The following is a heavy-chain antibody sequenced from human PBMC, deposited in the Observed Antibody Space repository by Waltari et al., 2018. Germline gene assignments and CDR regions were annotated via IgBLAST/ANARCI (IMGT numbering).Heavy chain of an antibody. CDR2: INPKSGGT. J-gene: IGHJ4*02. V-gene: IGHV1-2*04. Sequence: QVQLVQSGAEVPKPGASVKVSCKPSGYTFTASHIQGVRQAPGQGLEWMGWINPKSGGTYYAQTFQGWGTMTRDTSTSTVYMELSSLKSDDTAVYYCARRSCTGECYAPYVYWGQGSLVTVSS. D-gene: IGHD2-8*02. CDR1: GYTFTASH. CDR3: ARRSCTGECYAPYVY.